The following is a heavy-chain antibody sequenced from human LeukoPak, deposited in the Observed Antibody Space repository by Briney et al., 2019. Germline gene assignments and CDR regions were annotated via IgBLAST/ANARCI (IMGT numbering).Heavy chain of an antibody. Sequence: SGTLSLTCAVSGGSISSSNWWGWVRPRPGNGLEWIGEIYHSWSTNYNPSRKSRVTISVDKSKNQFSMKLRSVTAADTAVYYCASSAESSGWTLFDYWGQGSLVTVSS. CDR2: IYHSWST. D-gene: IGHD6-19*01. V-gene: IGHV4-4*02. CDR3: ASSAESSGWTLFDY. J-gene: IGHJ4*02. CDR1: GGSISSSNW.